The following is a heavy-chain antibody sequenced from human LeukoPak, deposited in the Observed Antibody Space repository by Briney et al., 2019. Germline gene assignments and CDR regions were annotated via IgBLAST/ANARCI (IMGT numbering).Heavy chain of an antibody. D-gene: IGHD1-14*01. CDR1: GFTVSSNY. Sequence: GGSLRLSCAASGFTVSSNYMSWVRQAPGKGLEWVSLIYSGGSTYYADSVKGRFTISRDNSKNTLYLQMNSLRAEDTAMYYCARGEPNSGRYDYWGQGTLVTVSS. V-gene: IGHV3-53*01. CDR2: IYSGGST. CDR3: ARGEPNSGRYDY. J-gene: IGHJ4*02.